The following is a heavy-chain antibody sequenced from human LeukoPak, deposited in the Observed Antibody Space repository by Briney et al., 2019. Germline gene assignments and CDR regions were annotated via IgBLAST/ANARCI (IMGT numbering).Heavy chain of an antibody. CDR3: ARFSLKPDFWSGYYDDY. CDR1: GFTFSSYA. CDR2: ISYDGSNK. V-gene: IGHV3-30-3*01. D-gene: IGHD3-3*01. Sequence: GGSLRLSCAASGFTFSSYAMHWVRQAPGKGLEWVAVISYDGSNKYYADSVKGRFTISRDNSKNTLYLQMNSLRAEDTAVYYCARFSLKPDFWSGYYDDYWGQGTLVTVSS. J-gene: IGHJ4*02.